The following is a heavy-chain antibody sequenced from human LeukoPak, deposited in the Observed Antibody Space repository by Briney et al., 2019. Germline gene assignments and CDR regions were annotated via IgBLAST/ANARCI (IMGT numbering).Heavy chain of an antibody. V-gene: IGHV1-69*13. J-gene: IGHJ6*02. D-gene: IGHD3-3*01. CDR2: IIPIFGTA. CDR1: GGTFSSYA. CDR3: ARGAPRGGGLENDFWSGYSTYYYYYGMDV. Sequence: ASVKVSCKASGGTFSSYAISWVRQAPGQGLEWMGGIIPIFGTANYAQKFQGRVTITADESTSTAYMELSSLRSEDTAVYYCARGAPRGGGLENDFWSGYSTYYYYYGMDVWGQGTTVTVSS.